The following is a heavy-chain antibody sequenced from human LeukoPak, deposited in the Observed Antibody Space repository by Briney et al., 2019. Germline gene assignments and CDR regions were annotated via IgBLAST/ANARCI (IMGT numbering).Heavy chain of an antibody. CDR1: GGSISSYY. Sequence: PSETLSLTCTVSGGSISSYYWSWIRQPPGKGLEWIGYIYYRGSTNYNPSLKSRVTISVDTSKNQFSLKLASVTAADTAVYYCARGDQGYWGYYYYYMDVWGKGTTVTISS. CDR2: IYYRGST. D-gene: IGHD7-27*01. V-gene: IGHV4-59*01. J-gene: IGHJ6*03. CDR3: ARGDQGYWGYYYYYMDV.